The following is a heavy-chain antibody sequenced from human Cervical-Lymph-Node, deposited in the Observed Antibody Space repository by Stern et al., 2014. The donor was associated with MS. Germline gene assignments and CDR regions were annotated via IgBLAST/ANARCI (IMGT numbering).Heavy chain of an antibody. V-gene: IGHV3-11*01. CDR2: ISSSGSTI. J-gene: IGHJ4*02. D-gene: IGHD3-9*01. Sequence: FEASGFTFSDYYMSWIRQAPGKGLEWVSYISSSGSTIYYADPSQGRFTISRDNAKNSLYLQMNSLRAEDTAVYYCARDCKLRYFDWLSPYFDYWGQGTLVTVSS. CDR3: ARDCKLRYFDWLSPYFDY. CDR1: GFTFSDYY.